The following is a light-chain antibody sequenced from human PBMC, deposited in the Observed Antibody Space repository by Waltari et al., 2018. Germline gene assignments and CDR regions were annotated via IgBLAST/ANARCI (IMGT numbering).Light chain of an antibody. V-gene: IGLV2-23*01. CDR2: DDN. CDR3: FSYAGSNIYV. J-gene: IGLJ1*01. CDR1: SSGVGSYNL. Sequence: QSALTQPASVSGSPGPSITISCAGPSSGVGSYNLVSWYQQHPGRAPKLIIYDDNKQPSGVSSRFSGSKSGNTASLTISGLQTEDEAEYYCFSYAGSNIYVFASGTKVTVL.